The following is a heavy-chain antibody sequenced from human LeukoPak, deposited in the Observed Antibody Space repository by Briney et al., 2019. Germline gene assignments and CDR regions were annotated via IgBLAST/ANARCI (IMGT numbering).Heavy chain of an antibody. D-gene: IGHD5-18*01. CDR3: ARGGSDTAMAHDY. V-gene: IGHV3-7*01. Sequence: GGSLRLSCAASGLSISNSWMSWFRLAPGKGPEWVANIKQDGSEKYHADSVKGRFTISRDDAKNTLYLQVNSLRVEDTGVYFCARGGSDTAMAHDYWGQGILVTVSS. CDR1: GLSISNSW. J-gene: IGHJ4*02. CDR2: IKQDGSEK.